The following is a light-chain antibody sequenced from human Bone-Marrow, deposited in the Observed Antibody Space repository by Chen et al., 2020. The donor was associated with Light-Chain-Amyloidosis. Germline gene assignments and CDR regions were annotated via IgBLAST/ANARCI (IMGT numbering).Light chain of an antibody. CDR1: NIGSTS. J-gene: IGLJ3*02. Sequence: SYVLTQPSSVSVATGQTATIACGGNNIGSTSVHWYQQTPGQAPLLVVYDDSDRPSGIPERLACSNSGNTATLTISGVEAGDEADYYCQVWDRSSDRPVFGGGTKLTVL. V-gene: IGLV3-21*02. CDR3: QVWDRSSDRPV. CDR2: DDS.